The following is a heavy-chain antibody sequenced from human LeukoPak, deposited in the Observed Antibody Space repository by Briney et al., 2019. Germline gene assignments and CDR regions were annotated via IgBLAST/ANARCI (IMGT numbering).Heavy chain of an antibody. CDR1: GFTFSYHA. J-gene: IGHJ5*02. V-gene: IGHV3-48*01. CDR3: ARDIAYYDFWSGLNSP. Sequence: GGSLRLSCAASGFTFSYHAMNWVRHAPGKGLEWLAYIGVGGSTQYYGDSVKGRFTISRDDAKNSVYLQMNSLRAEDTAVYYCARDIAYYDFWSGLNSPWGQGTLVTVSS. CDR2: IGVGGSTQ. D-gene: IGHD3-3*01.